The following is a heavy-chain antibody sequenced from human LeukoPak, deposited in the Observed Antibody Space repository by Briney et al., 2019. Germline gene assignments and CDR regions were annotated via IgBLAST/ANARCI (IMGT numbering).Heavy chain of an antibody. CDR3: EASSGYYSKSLGADY. Sequence: PGGSLRLSCAASGFTFSSHGMSWVRQAPGKGLEWVSAISGSGGSTYYADSVKGRFTISRDNAKNSLYLQMNSLRAEDTAVYYCEASSGYYSKSLGADYWGQGTLVTVSS. J-gene: IGHJ4*02. CDR1: GFTFSSHG. CDR2: ISGSGGST. D-gene: IGHD3-22*01. V-gene: IGHV3-23*01.